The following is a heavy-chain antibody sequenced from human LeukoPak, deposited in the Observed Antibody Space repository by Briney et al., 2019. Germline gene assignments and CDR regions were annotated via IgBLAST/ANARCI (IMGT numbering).Heavy chain of an antibody. Sequence: GASVKVSCKASGYTFTGYYMHWVRQAPGQGLEWMGWINPNSGGTNYAQKFQGRVTMTRDTSISTAYMELSRLRSDDTAVYYCASYHYYDSSGYYPTNPYYFDYWGQGTLVTVSS. D-gene: IGHD3-22*01. V-gene: IGHV1-2*02. J-gene: IGHJ4*02. CDR1: GYTFTGYY. CDR2: INPNSGGT. CDR3: ASYHYYDSSGYYPTNPYYFDY.